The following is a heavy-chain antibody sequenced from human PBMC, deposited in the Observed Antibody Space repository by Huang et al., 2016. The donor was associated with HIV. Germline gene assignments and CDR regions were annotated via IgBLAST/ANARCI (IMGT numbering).Heavy chain of an antibody. V-gene: IGHV3-30-3*01. CDR1: GFTFSNYA. Sequence: QVQLVESGGGVVQPGTSLRLSCAASGFTFSNYAMNWVRQAQGKGLEGVAVISNEGSTKYYADSVKGRFTISRDNSKNTVYLQMNSLRAEDTAVYYCARSEPSRYYFDYWGQGTLVTVSS. CDR2: ISNEGSTK. J-gene: IGHJ4*02. CDR3: ARSEPSRYYFDY.